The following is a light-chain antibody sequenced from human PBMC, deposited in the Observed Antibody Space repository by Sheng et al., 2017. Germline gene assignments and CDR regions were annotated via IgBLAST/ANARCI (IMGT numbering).Light chain of an antibody. CDR3: QQYGNSPWT. V-gene: IGKV3-20*01. Sequence: EIVLTQSPGTLSLSPGERATLSCRASQSVGHNLAWYQQRPGQAPRLLVYDASTRATGIPARFSGSGSGTEFTLTISRLEPGDFAVYTCQQYGNSPWTFGQGTKVEIK. CDR2: DAS. CDR1: QSVGHN. J-gene: IGKJ1*01.